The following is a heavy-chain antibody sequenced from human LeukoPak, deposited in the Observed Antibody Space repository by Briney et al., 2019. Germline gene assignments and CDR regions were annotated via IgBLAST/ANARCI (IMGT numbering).Heavy chain of an antibody. Sequence: GGSLRLSCAASGFTFSSYSMNWVRQAPGKGLEWVSSNSSSSSYIYYADSVKGRFTISRDNAKNSLYLQMNSLRAEDTAVYYCASRAVAGSDYWGQGTLVTVSS. CDR2: NSSSSSYI. CDR1: GFTFSSYS. V-gene: IGHV3-21*01. CDR3: ASRAVAGSDY. J-gene: IGHJ4*02. D-gene: IGHD6-19*01.